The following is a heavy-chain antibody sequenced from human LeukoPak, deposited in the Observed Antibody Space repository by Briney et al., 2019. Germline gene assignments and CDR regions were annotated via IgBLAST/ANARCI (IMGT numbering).Heavy chain of an antibody. CDR2: ISTSSATI. J-gene: IGHJ4*02. D-gene: IGHD2-21*02. CDR3: ARVGPCGGDCYYPIDY. CDR1: GFTFSSYS. Sequence: PGGSLRLSCAASGFTFSSYSMNWVRQAPGKGLEWVSYISTSSATIYYADSVKGRFTISRDNAKNTLYLQMNNLRVEDTAVYYCARVGPCGGDCYYPIDYWGQGTLVTVTS. V-gene: IGHV3-48*04.